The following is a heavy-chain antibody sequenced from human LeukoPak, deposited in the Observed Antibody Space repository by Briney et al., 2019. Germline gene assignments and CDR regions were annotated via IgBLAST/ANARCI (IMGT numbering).Heavy chain of an antibody. CDR2: IWYDGSNK. D-gene: IGHD6-19*01. V-gene: IGHV3-33*01. Sequence: GRSLRLSCAASGFTFSSYGMHWVRQAPGKGLEWVAVIWYDGSNKYYADSVKGRFTISRDNSQNTLYLQMNSLRAEDTAVYYCARSKGAVAGRDFDYWGQGTLVTVSS. CDR3: ARSKGAVAGRDFDY. CDR1: GFTFSSYG. J-gene: IGHJ4*02.